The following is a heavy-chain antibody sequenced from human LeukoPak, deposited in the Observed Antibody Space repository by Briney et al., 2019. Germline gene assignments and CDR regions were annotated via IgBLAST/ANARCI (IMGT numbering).Heavy chain of an antibody. CDR2: INSDGSST. CDR3: AREGRSLEWLYPFDY. J-gene: IGHJ4*02. D-gene: IGHD3-3*01. V-gene: IGHV3-74*01. Sequence: GGSLRLSCAASGFTFSSYWMHWVRQAPGEGLVWVSRINSDGSSTSYADSVKGRFTISRDNAKNTLYLQMNSLRAEDTAVYYCAREGRSLEWLYPFDYWGREPWSPSPQ. CDR1: GFTFSSYW.